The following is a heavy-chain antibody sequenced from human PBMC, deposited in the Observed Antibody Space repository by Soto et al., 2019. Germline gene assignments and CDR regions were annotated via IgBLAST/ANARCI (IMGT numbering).Heavy chain of an antibody. J-gene: IGHJ3*02. V-gene: IGHV3-30-3*01. CDR3: ARGGRWDLLYHDGFDI. CDR1: GFTFSSYA. Sequence: GGSLRLSCAASGFTFSSYAMNWVRQAPGKGLEWVAAISYDGSNIYYADSVKGRFTISRDNSKNTLYLQMNSLRAEDTAVYYCARGGRWDLLYHDGFDIWGQGTTGTVSS. D-gene: IGHD1-26*01. CDR2: ISYDGSNI.